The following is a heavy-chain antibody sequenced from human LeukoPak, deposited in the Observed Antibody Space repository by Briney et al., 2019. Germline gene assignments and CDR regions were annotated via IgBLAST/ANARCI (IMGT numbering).Heavy chain of an antibody. CDR1: GYTFTSYD. Sequence: ASVKVSCKASGYTFTSYDINWVRQATGQGLEWMGWMNPNSGNTGYAQKFQGRVTMTRNTSISTAYMELSSLRSEDTAVYYCARDGYSSSWTLNWFDPWGQGTLVIVSS. V-gene: IGHV1-8*01. CDR2: MNPNSGNT. D-gene: IGHD6-13*01. J-gene: IGHJ5*02. CDR3: ARDGYSSSWTLNWFDP.